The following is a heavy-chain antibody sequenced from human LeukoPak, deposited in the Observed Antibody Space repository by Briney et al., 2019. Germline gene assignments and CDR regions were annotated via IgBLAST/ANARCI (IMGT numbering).Heavy chain of an antibody. CDR2: IYSSGST. Sequence: PSETLSLTCIVSGGSISSYYWSWIRQPPGKGLEWIGYIYSSGSTNSNPSLKSRVTISVDTSKSQFSLKMTSVTAADTAVHYCARQGSGGRPFDIWGQGTMVTVSS. CDR3: ARQGSGGRPFDI. D-gene: IGHD1-26*01. CDR1: GGSISSYY. V-gene: IGHV4-59*08. J-gene: IGHJ3*02.